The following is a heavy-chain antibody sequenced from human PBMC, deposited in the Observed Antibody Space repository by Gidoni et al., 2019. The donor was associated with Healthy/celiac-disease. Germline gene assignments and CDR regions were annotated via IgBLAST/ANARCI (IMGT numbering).Heavy chain of an antibody. D-gene: IGHD4-17*01. V-gene: IGHV3-49*05. CDR1: GFTFGDYA. CDR3: TRGEGDYGDYQIPFDY. Sequence: EVQLVESGGGLVKPGRSLRLSCTASGFTFGDYAMSWFRQAPGKGLEWVGFIRSKAYGGTTEYAASVKGRFTISRDDSKSIAYLQMNSLKTEDTAVYYCTRGEGDYGDYQIPFDYWGQGTLVTVSS. J-gene: IGHJ4*02. CDR2: IRSKAYGGTT.